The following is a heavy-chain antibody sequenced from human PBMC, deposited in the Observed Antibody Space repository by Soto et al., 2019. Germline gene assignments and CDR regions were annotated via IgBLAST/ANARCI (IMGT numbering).Heavy chain of an antibody. CDR2: ISGSGGST. CDR3: ANDCCPYDYVWGSYDY. Sequence: GGSLRLSCAASGFTFSSYAMSWVRQAPGKGLEWVSAISGSGGSTYYADSVKGRFTIARVDSKNTLYQQMNRLRAEGTAVYYCANDCCPYDYVWGSYDYWGQGTLVTVSS. CDR1: GFTFSSYA. V-gene: IGHV3-23*01. D-gene: IGHD3-16*01. J-gene: IGHJ4*02.